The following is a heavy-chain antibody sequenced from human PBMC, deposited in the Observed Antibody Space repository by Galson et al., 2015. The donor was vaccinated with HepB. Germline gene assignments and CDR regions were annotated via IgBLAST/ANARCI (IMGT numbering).Heavy chain of an antibody. D-gene: IGHD2-15*01. Sequence: SLRLSCAASGFTFSSYGMHWVRQAPGKGLEWVAVISYDGSNKYYADSVKGRFTISRDNSKNMLYLQMNSLRAEDTAVYYCAKGHHVVVAATNWFDPWGQGTLVTVSS. CDR3: AKGHHVVVAATNWFDP. V-gene: IGHV3-30*18. CDR2: ISYDGSNK. CDR1: GFTFSSYG. J-gene: IGHJ5*02.